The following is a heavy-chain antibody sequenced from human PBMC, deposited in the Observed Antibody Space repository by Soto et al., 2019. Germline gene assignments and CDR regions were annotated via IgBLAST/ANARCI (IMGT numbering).Heavy chain of an antibody. Sequence: PGGSLRLSCAASGFTFSSYAMSWVRQSPGKGLEWVSDISGDGGTTYYADSVKGRFTISRDNSKNTLSLQMNSLRAEDTAVYYCAKDSVMANFDYWGQGALVTVSS. CDR1: GFTFSSYA. J-gene: IGHJ4*02. D-gene: IGHD3-16*01. V-gene: IGHV3-23*01. CDR2: ISGDGGTT. CDR3: AKDSVMANFDY.